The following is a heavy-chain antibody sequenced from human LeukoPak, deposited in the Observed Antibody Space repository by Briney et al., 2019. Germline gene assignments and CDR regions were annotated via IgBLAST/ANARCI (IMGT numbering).Heavy chain of an antibody. CDR1: GFTFSSYE. V-gene: IGHV3-23*01. D-gene: IGHD5-18*01. Sequence: QSGGSLRLSCAASGFTFSSYEMNWVRQAPGKGLEWVSAISGSGGSTYYADSVKGRFTISRDNSKNTLYLQMNSLTAEDTAVYYCAKLGDPSADTAMVRFWGQGTLVTVSS. CDR2: ISGSGGST. CDR3: AKLGDPSADTAMVRF. J-gene: IGHJ4*02.